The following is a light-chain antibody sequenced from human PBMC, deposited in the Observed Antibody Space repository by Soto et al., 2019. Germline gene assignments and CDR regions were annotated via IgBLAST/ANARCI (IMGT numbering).Light chain of an antibody. J-gene: IGKJ4*01. CDR2: KAS. CDR3: QQYNSYPS. V-gene: IGKV1-5*03. Sequence: DIQMTQSPSTLSASVGDRVTITCRASQSISSWLAWYQQKPGKAPKLLIYKASSLESGVPSRFSGSGSGTXXXLXXXSXQXDDFATXYXQQYNSYPSFGGGTKVEIK. CDR1: QSISSW.